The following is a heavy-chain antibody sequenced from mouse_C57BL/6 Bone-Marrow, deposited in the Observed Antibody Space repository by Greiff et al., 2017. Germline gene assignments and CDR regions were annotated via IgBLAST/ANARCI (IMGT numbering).Heavy chain of an antibody. CDR2: IYPRDGST. J-gene: IGHJ3*01. CDR1: GYTFTSYD. V-gene: IGHV1-85*01. Sequence: VQLQQSGPELVKPGASVKLSCKASGYTFTSYDINWVKQRPGQGLEWIGWIYPRDGSTKYNEKFKGKATLTVDTSSSTAYMELHSLPSEDSAVYFCALRSWFAYWGQGTLVTVSA. D-gene: IGHD1-1*01. CDR3: ALRSWFAY.